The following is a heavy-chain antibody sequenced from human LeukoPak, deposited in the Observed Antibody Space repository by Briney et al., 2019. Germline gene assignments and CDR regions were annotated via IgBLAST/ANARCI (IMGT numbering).Heavy chain of an antibody. V-gene: IGHV1-46*01. CDR2: INPSGGST. J-gene: IGHJ4*02. CDR1: GYTFTSYY. Sequence: ASVRVSCKASGYTFTSYYMHWVRQAPGQGLEWMGIINPSGGSTSYARKFQGRVTMTRDTSTSTVYMELSSLRSEDTAVYYCAREEWELAFDYWGQGTLVTVSS. CDR3: AREEWELAFDY. D-gene: IGHD1-26*01.